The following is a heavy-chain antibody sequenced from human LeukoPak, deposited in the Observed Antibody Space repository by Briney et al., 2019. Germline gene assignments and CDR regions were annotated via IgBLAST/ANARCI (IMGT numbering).Heavy chain of an antibody. CDR3: ASTYYDILTGYAPFQH. V-gene: IGHV4-31*03. CDR1: GGSISSGGYY. D-gene: IGHD3-9*01. Sequence: SQTLSLTCTVSGGSISSGGYYWSWIRQHPGKGLEWIGYIYYSGSTYYNPSLKSRVTISVDTSKNQFSLKLSSVTAADTAVYYCASTYYDILTGYAPFQHWGQGTLVTVSS. J-gene: IGHJ1*01. CDR2: IYYSGST.